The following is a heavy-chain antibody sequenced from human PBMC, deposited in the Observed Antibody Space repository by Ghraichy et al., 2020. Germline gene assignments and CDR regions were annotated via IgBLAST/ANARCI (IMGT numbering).Heavy chain of an antibody. CDR1: GYTFIDYY. CDR3: ARDWYVGGPGGFDY. D-gene: IGHD2-8*02. CDR2: INPNSGGT. J-gene: IGHJ4*02. V-gene: IGHV1-2*02. Sequence: ASVKVSCKASGYTFIDYYIHWVREAPGQGLEWMGWINPNSGGTKYAQKFQGRVTMTRDTSIGTAYMEVSRLTSDDTAFYYCARDWYVGGPGGFDYWGQGTLVSVSS.